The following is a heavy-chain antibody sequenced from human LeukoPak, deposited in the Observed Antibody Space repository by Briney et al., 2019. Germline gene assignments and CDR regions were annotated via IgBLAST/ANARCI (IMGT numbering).Heavy chain of an antibody. D-gene: IGHD6-19*01. J-gene: IGHJ4*02. V-gene: IGHV3-30-3*01. Sequence: PGGSLRLSCAASGFTFSTYAMHWVRQAPGKGLEWVAVISFDGNNKYYADSVMGRFTISRDNSKNTLFLQMNSLRAEDTAVYYCARGVAVSYYFDYWGQGTLVTDSS. CDR1: GFTFSTYA. CDR2: ISFDGNNK. CDR3: ARGVAVSYYFDY.